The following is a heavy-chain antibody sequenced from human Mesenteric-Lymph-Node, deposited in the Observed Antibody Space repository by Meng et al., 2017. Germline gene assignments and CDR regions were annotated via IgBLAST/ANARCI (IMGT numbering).Heavy chain of an antibody. V-gene: IGHV3-9*01. D-gene: IGHD1-26*01. CDR2: ISWNSGSI. Sequence: GGSLRLSCAASGFTFDDYAMHWVRQAPGKGLEWVSGISWNSGSIGYADSVKGRFTISRDNAKNSLYLQMNSLRAEDTALYYCAKDISPLGAGRRGFDPWGQGTLVTVSS. J-gene: IGHJ5*02. CDR3: AKDISPLGAGRRGFDP. CDR1: GFTFDDYA.